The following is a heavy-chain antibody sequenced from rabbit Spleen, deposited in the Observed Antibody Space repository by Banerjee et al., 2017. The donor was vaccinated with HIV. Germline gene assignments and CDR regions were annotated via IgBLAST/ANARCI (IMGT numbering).Heavy chain of an antibody. J-gene: IGHJ4*01. CDR2: IYPNNGVT. CDR3: ASDIYGHGGFSL. D-gene: IGHD6-1*01. CDR1: GVSFSDKDV. V-gene: IGHV1S45*01. Sequence: QEQLVESGGGLVQPEGSLTLTCKASGVSFSDKDVMCWVHQAPGKGLEWITCIYPNNGVTYYANWAKGRFTISRTSSTTVTLQMTSLTAANTATYFCASDIYGHGGFSLWGQGTLVTVS.